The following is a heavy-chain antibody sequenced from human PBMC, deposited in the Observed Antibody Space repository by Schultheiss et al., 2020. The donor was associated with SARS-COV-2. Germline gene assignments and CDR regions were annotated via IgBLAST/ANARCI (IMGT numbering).Heavy chain of an antibody. CDR1: GFTVSSNY. Sequence: GGSLRLSCSASGFTVSSNYMSWVRQAPGKGLEWVSSISSSSSYIYYADSVKGRFTISRDNAKNSLYLQMNSLRAEDTAVYYCARDGAGFGLDVWGQGTTVTVSS. CDR3: ARDGAGFGLDV. D-gene: IGHD3-10*01. J-gene: IGHJ6*02. V-gene: IGHV3-21*01. CDR2: ISSSSSYI.